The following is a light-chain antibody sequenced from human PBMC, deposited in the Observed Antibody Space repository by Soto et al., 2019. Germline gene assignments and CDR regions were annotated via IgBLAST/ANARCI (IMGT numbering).Light chain of an antibody. Sequence: DIALTQSPDSLALSLGERATMNCKSIQRVLYSSYNKSYLAWYQVKPGRPPKLLFSCASTRESGVPDRFSGSGSGTDFTLTISSLQAEDVAVYYWQQYYSTLITFGQGTRLDIK. CDR2: CAS. CDR1: QRVLYSSYNKSY. CDR3: QQYYSTLIT. V-gene: IGKV4-1*01. J-gene: IGKJ5*01.